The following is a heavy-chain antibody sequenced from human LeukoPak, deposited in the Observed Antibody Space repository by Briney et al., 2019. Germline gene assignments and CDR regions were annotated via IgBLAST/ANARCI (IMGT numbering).Heavy chain of an antibody. Sequence: GASVKVSCKASGYSFSTYGITWVREAPGQGPECVGWITGSTGSTHYAQTVQGRVTMTTDTSTGTAYMELRSLSPDDTAVYYCASVGRDCSDTSCYWADWFDPWGQGSLVIVSS. CDR1: GYSFSTYG. V-gene: IGHV1-18*01. J-gene: IGHJ5*02. CDR3: ASVGRDCSDTSCYWADWFDP. D-gene: IGHD2-2*01. CDR2: ITGSTGST.